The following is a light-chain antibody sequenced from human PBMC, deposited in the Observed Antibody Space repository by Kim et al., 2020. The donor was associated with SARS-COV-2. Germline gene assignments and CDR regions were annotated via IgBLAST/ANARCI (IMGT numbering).Light chain of an antibody. CDR3: QTWGTGIVV. CDR2: LNGDGSR. V-gene: IGLV4-69*01. Sequence: APVKLTCRLSSGHSRSAIAWHQQEPEKGPRYLMKLNGDGSRSKGDGAPDRYSGSNSGAERYLTISSLQSEDEDDYYCQTWGTGIVVFGGGTQLTVL. CDR1: SGHSRSA. J-gene: IGLJ2*01.